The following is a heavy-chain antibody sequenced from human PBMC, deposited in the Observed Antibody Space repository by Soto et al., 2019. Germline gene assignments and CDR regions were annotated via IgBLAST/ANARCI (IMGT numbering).Heavy chain of an antibody. J-gene: IGHJ6*02. CDR1: GGTFSSYA. V-gene: IGHV1-69*13. CDR3: ARSMGDNLYYYYGMDV. CDR2: IIPIFGTA. D-gene: IGHD3-10*01. Sequence: SVKVSCKASGGTFSSYAISWVRQAPGQGLEWMGGIIPIFGTANYAQKFQGRVTITADESTSTAYMELSSLRSEDTAVYYCARSMGDNLYYYYGMDVWGQGTTVTVSS.